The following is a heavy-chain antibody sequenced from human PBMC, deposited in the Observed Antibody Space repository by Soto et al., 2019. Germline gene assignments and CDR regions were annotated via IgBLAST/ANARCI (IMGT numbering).Heavy chain of an antibody. CDR1: GGSISTGDYY. V-gene: IGHV4-30-4*01. D-gene: IGHD3-10*01. CDR2: ISYSGAT. CDR3: ARQGAFYYGSGSYNLDY. J-gene: IGHJ4*02. Sequence: PSETLSLTCTVSGGSISTGDYYWSWIRQPPGKGLEWIGYISYSGATHYIPSLKSRITMSVDTSKNQFSLNLSSVTAADTAVYYCARQGAFYYGSGSYNLDYWGLGPLVT.